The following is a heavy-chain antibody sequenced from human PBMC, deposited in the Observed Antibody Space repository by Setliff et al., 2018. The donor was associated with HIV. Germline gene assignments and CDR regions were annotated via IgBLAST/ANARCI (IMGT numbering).Heavy chain of an antibody. CDR3: ARDGYSYGFFDY. V-gene: IGHV3-21*01. D-gene: IGHD5-18*01. J-gene: IGHJ4*02. CDR1: GFTFSDYS. Sequence: GGSLRLSCAASGFTFSDYSISWVRQSPGKGLEWVSSITGRSSYTYYADSVKGRFTISRDNAKNSLFLQMNSLRVEDTAVYYCARDGYSYGFFDYWGQGSLVTSPQ. CDR2: ITGRSSYT.